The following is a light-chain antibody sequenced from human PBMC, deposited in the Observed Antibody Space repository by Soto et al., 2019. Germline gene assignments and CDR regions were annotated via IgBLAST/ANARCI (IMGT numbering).Light chain of an antibody. CDR2: AAS. CDR1: QGISNY. V-gene: IGKV1-27*01. J-gene: IGKJ1*01. Sequence: DIQMTQSPSSLSASVGDRLTITCRARQGISNYLAWYQQKPGKVPKLLIYAASTLQSGVPSRFSGSGSGTDFTLTISSLQPEDVATYYCQKYNSAPRTFGQGTKVEIK. CDR3: QKYNSAPRT.